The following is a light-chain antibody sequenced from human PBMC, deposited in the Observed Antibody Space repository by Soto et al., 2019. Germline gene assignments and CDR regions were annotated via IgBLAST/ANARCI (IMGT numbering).Light chain of an antibody. CDR2: DVS. Sequence: QSVLTQPASVSGSPGQSITISCSGTSSDVGGYNYVSWYQQHPGKAPRVMIYDVSNRPSGVSNRFSGSKSGNTATLTISGLQAEDEADYYCSSYTSDNTYVFATGTKLTVL. J-gene: IGLJ1*01. CDR1: SSDVGGYNY. CDR3: SSYTSDNTYV. V-gene: IGLV2-14*01.